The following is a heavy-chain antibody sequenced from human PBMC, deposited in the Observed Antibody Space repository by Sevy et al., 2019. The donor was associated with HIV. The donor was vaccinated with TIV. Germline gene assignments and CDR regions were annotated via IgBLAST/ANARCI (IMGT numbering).Heavy chain of an antibody. CDR1: GFTFSNYG. Sequence: GSLRLSCTASGFTFSNYGIHWVRQAPGKGLEWVAVIRYDGSNKYYQDSVKGRFTISRDNSKNTLYLQINSLRVEDTAVYYWPRGALRYCSSSSCYEGDYYYYGMDVWGQGTTVTVSS. V-gene: IGHV3-33*01. D-gene: IGHD2-2*01. J-gene: IGHJ6*02. CDR2: IRYDGSNK. CDR3: PRGALRYCSSSSCYEGDYYYYGMDV.